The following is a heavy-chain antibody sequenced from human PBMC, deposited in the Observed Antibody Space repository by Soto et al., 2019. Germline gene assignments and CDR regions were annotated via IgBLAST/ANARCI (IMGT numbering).Heavy chain of an antibody. Sequence: PGGSLRLSCVAPGFSLVDYAMHWVRQAVGKGLEWVSGISWNSGSIGYAESVKGRITISRDNAKNSLYLQMNSLSAEDTAVYYCAKDFLGIARATGSFDNWGQGTMVTVSS. CDR3: AKDFLGIARATGSFDN. J-gene: IGHJ3*02. D-gene: IGHD6-25*01. CDR2: ISWNSGSI. CDR1: GFSLVDYA. V-gene: IGHV3-9*01.